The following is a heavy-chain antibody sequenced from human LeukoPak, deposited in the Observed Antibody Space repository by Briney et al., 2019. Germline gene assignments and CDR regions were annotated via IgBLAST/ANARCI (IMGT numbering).Heavy chain of an antibody. D-gene: IGHD3-16*01. V-gene: IGHV3-21*01. CDR2: ISSSSSYI. CDR3: ARALGGSTGAFDI. CDR1: GFTFSSYS. Sequence: PGGSLRLSCAASGFTFSSYSMNWVRQAPGKGLEWVPSISSSSSYIYYADSVKGRFTISRDNAKNSLYLQMNSLRAEDTAVYYCARALGGSTGAFDIWGQGTMVTVSS. J-gene: IGHJ3*02.